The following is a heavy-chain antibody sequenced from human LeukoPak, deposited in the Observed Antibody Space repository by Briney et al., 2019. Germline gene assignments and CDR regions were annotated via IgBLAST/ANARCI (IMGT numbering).Heavy chain of an antibody. CDR3: ARALGGSVWLGGTYYYYMDV. D-gene: IGHD6-19*01. Sequence: PSETLSLTCTVSGGSISSYYWSWIRQPAGKGLEWIGHIYTSGSTNYNPSVKSRVTMSVDTSKNQLSLKLSSVTAADTAVYYCARALGGSVWLGGTYYYYMDVWGKGTTVTVSS. CDR1: GGSISSYY. V-gene: IGHV4-4*07. J-gene: IGHJ6*03. CDR2: IYTSGST.